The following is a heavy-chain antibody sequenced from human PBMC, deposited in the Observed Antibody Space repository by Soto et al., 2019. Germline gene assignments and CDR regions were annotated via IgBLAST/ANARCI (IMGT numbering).Heavy chain of an antibody. D-gene: IGHD6-19*01. V-gene: IGHV4-59*01. Sequence: SETLSLTCTVSGGSISSYYWSWIRQPPGKGLEWIGYIYYSGSTNYNPSLKSRVTISVDTSKNQFSLKLSSVTAADTAVYYCARVGSGWYGGSWFDPWGQGTLVTVSS. CDR1: GGSISSYY. J-gene: IGHJ5*02. CDR3: ARVGSGWYGGSWFDP. CDR2: IYYSGST.